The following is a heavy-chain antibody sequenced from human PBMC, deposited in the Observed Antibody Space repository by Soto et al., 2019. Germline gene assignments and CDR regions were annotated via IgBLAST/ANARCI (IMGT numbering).Heavy chain of an antibody. CDR1: GYTFTSYG. D-gene: IGHD4-17*01. CDR3: ARESSYGDYDPFDY. Sequence: GASVKVSCKASGYTFTSYGISWVRQAPGQGLEWMGWISAYNGNTNYAQKLQGRVTMTTDTSTSTAYMELSSLRSEDTAVYYCARESSYGDYDPFDYWGQGTLVTVSS. J-gene: IGHJ4*02. CDR2: ISAYNGNT. V-gene: IGHV1-18*01.